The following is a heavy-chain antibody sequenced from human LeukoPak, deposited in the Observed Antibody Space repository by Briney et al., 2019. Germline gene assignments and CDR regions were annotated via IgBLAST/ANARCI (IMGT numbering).Heavy chain of an antibody. CDR3: AKCIGVVLDTFDI. D-gene: IGHD3-3*01. CDR1: GFTFNNYA. V-gene: IGHV3-23*01. Sequence: GGSLRLSCAASGFTFNNYAMSWVRQAPGKGLEWVSAISDNGGDTKYADSVKGRFTISRDNSKNTLYLQMNSLRAEDTAVYYCAKCIGVVLDTFDIWGQGTMVTVSS. J-gene: IGHJ3*02. CDR2: ISDNGGDT.